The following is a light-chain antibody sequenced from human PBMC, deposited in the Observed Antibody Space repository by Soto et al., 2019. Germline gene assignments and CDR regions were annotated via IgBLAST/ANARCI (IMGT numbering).Light chain of an antibody. CDR1: ESIDSW. CDR2: KAS. V-gene: IGKV1-5*03. CDR3: QQYNSYRA. J-gene: IGKJ1*01. Sequence: DIKMNQSPSTLSASVGDRVTIPCRASESIDSWLAWHQQKPGRAPKLLISKASSLESGVPSRFSGSGFGTEFTLTISSLQPDDFATYYCQQYNSYRAFGQGTKVDI.